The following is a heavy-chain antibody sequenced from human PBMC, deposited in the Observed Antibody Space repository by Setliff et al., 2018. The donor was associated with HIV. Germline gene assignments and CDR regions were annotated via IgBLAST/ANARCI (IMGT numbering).Heavy chain of an antibody. D-gene: IGHD5-12*01. CDR3: ARGATLLPGYSDRWEYFYIDV. V-gene: IGHV4-34*01. CDR1: GGSFSEYY. CDR2: INHNGST. J-gene: IGHJ6*03. Sequence: SETLSLTCAVYGGSFSEYYWSWIRQSPGKGLEWIGEINHNGSTHYNPPLKSPATISVDTSKNQFSLRLNSVTAADTAVYYCARGATLLPGYSDRWEYFYIDVWGKGTTVTVSS.